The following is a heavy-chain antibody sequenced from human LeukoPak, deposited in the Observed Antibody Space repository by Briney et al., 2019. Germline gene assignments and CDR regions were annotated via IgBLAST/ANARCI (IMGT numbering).Heavy chain of an antibody. V-gene: IGHV1-69*01. CDR2: IIPIFGTA. D-gene: IGHD2-2*01. Sequence: SVKVSCKASGGTFSSYAISWVRQAPGQGLEWMGGIIPIFGTANYAQKFQGRVTITADESTSTAYMELSSLRSEDTPVYYCARDRSADHIVVVPLGFDPWGQGTLVTLSS. CDR1: GGTFSSYA. CDR3: ARDRSADHIVVVPLGFDP. J-gene: IGHJ5*02.